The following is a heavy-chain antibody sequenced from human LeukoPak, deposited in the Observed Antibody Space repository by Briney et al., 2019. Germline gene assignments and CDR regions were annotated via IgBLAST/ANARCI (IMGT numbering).Heavy chain of an antibody. V-gene: IGHV4-39*01. CDR3: ARRWRLRRYYYDR. CDR1: GGSISSGSHY. Sequence: SETLSLTCTVSGGSISSGSHYWGWIRQPPGRGLEWIGSIYYSGTTYYSPSVKRRVTISLDKSKDQFSLKLNFVTAPDTAVYYCARRWRLRRYYYDRWGRGTLVTVSS. D-gene: IGHD3-22*01. J-gene: IGHJ4*02. CDR2: IYYSGTT.